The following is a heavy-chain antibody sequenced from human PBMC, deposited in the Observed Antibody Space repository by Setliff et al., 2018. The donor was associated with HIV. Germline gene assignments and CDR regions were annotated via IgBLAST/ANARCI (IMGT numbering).Heavy chain of an antibody. CDR2: INAGNGNT. CDR1: GYTFTSYA. V-gene: IGHV1-3*01. CDR3: AMGFWGSYRALDY. Sequence: KVSCKASGYTFTSYAMHWVRQAPGQRLEWMGWINAGNGNTKYSQKFQGRVTITRDTSASTAYMELSSLRSEDTAVYYCAMGFWGSYRALDYWGQGTLVTVSS. J-gene: IGHJ4*02. D-gene: IGHD3-16*02.